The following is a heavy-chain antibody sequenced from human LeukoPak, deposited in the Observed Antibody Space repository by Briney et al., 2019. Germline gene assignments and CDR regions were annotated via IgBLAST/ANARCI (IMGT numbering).Heavy chain of an antibody. J-gene: IGHJ4*02. CDR1: GFTFSTNY. Sequence: GGSLRLSCAASGFTFSTNYMSWVRQAPGKGLEWVSVIYSGGSPYYADSVKGRFTISRDNSKNTLYLQMNSLRAEDTAVYYCAKVPGVVVITYFDYWGQGTLVTVSS. V-gene: IGHV3-53*01. CDR2: IYSGGSP. CDR3: AKVPGVVVITYFDY. D-gene: IGHD3-22*01.